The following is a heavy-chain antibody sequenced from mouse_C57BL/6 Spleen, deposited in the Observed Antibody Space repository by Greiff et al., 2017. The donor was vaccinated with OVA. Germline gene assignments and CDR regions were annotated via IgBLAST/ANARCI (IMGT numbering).Heavy chain of an antibody. D-gene: IGHD1-1*01. V-gene: IGHV3-6*01. Sequence: EVQLQESGPGLVKPSQSLSLTCSVTGYSITSGYYWNWIRQFPGNKLEWMGYISYDGSNNYNPSLKNRISITRDTSKNQFFLKLNSVTTEDTATYYCAREGYYGSSLWFAYWGQGTLVTVSA. CDR1: GYSITSGYY. CDR2: ISYDGSN. J-gene: IGHJ3*01. CDR3: AREGYYGSSLWFAY.